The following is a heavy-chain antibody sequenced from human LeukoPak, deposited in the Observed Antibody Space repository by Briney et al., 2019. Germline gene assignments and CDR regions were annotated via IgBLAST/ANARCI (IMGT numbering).Heavy chain of an antibody. J-gene: IGHJ4*02. CDR2: IYYSGST. CDR3: ARGGGSGSYYNYYFDY. Sequence: SETLSLTCTVSGGSISSYYWSWIRQPPGKGLEWIGYIYYSGSTNYNPSLKSRVTISVDTSKNQFSLKLSSVTAADTAVYYCARGGGSGSYYNYYFDYWGQGTLVTVPS. D-gene: IGHD3-10*01. CDR1: GGSISSYY. V-gene: IGHV4-59*08.